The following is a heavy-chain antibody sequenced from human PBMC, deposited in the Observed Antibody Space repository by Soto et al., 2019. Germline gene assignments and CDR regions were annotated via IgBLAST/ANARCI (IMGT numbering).Heavy chain of an antibody. J-gene: IGHJ6*02. CDR3: AREYYYESGAYVSRTYYGMGV. D-gene: IGHD3-22*01. V-gene: IGHV3-30*03. CDR1: GFTFSSYG. Sequence: QEQLVESGGGVVQPGRSLRLSCAASGFTFSSYGIHWVRQAPGKGLEWVAVVSFDGNNKYYAYSVKGRFTISRDNSKNTSNLQMNSLRAEDTAVYYCAREYYYESGAYVSRTYYGMGVCGQGTTVTVSS. CDR2: VSFDGNNK.